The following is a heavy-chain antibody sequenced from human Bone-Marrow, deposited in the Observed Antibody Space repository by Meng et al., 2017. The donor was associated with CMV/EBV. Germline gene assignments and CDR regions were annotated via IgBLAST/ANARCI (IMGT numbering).Heavy chain of an antibody. CDR3: ASTPITMIVNYFDY. CDR1: AGSISSSSYY. CDR2: IYYSGST. D-gene: IGHD3-22*01. Sequence: QRRRQQSGPGLVKPSATLSLTCNVSAGSISSSSYYWGWIRQPPGKGLEWIGSIYYSGSTYYNPSLKSRVTISVDTSKNQFSLKLSSVTAADTAVYYCASTPITMIVNYFDYWGQGTLVTVPS. J-gene: IGHJ4*02. V-gene: IGHV4-39*07.